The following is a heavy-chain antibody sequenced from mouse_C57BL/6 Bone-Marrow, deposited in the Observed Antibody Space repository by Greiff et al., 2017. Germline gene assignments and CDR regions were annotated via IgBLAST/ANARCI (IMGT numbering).Heavy chain of an antibody. Sequence: LQQSGASVKISCKASGYAFSSYWMNWVKQRPGKGLEWIGQIYPGDGDTNYNGKFKGKATLTADKSSSTAYMQLSSLTSEDSAVYFCADLYYYGSSRYFDVWGTGTTVTVSS. CDR2: IYPGDGDT. CDR1: GYAFSSYW. CDR3: ADLYYYGSSRYFDV. D-gene: IGHD1-1*01. V-gene: IGHV1-80*01. J-gene: IGHJ1*03.